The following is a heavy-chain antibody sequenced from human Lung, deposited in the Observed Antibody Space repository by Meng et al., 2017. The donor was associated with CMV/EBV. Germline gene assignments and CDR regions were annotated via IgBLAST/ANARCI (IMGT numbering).Heavy chain of an antibody. CDR2: IKQDGSEK. CDR3: ARNPVTNRRGSHFDC. Sequence: ESXKISXAASGFILSSYWMSWVRQAPGKGLEWVANIKQDGSEKYYVDSVRGRFTISRDNAKSSLYLQMNGLRAEDTAVYYCARNPVTNRRGSHFDCWGQGPLVTVSS. J-gene: IGHJ4*02. CDR1: GFILSSYW. D-gene: IGHD4-17*01. V-gene: IGHV3-7*01.